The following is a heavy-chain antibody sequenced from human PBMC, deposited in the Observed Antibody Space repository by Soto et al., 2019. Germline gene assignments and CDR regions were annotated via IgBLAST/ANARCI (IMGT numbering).Heavy chain of an antibody. CDR1: GGSISSYY. CDR2: IYYSGST. V-gene: IGHV4-59*08. Sequence: TSETLSLTCTVSGGSISSYYWSWIRQPPGKGLEWIGYIYYSGSTNYNPSLKSRVTISVDTSKNQFSLKLSSVTAADTAVYYCARRVSSWYGDYYYYMDVWGKGTTVTVSS. CDR3: ARRVSSWYGDYYYYMDV. D-gene: IGHD6-13*01. J-gene: IGHJ6*03.